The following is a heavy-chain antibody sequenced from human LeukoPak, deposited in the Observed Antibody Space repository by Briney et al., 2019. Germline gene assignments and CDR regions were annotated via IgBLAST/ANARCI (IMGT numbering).Heavy chain of an antibody. CDR2: ISYDGSNK. V-gene: IGHV3-30-3*01. J-gene: IGHJ4*02. CDR3: ARGRYRFDY. CDR1: GFTFSSYA. Sequence: GGSLRLSCAASGFTFSSYAMHWVRRAPGKGLEWVAVISYDGSNKYYADSVKGRFTISRDNSKNTLYLQMNSLRAEDTAVYYCARGRYRFDYWGQGTLVTVSS. D-gene: IGHD1-26*01.